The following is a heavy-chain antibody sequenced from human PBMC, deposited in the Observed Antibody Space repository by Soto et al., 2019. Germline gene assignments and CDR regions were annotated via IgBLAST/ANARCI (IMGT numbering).Heavy chain of an antibody. CDR1: GFTFSSYG. J-gene: IGHJ4*02. Sequence: GGSLRLSCAASGFTFSSYGMHWVRQAPGKGLEWVAVIWYDGSNKYYADSVKGRFTISRDNSKNTLYLQMNSLRAEDTAVYYCARDYSPEVGATYYYFDYWGQGTLVTVSS. CDR2: IWYDGSNK. V-gene: IGHV3-33*01. D-gene: IGHD1-26*01. CDR3: ARDYSPEVGATYYYFDY.